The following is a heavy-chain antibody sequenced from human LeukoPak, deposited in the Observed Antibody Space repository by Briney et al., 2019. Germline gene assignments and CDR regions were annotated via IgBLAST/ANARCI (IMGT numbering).Heavy chain of an antibody. CDR1: GYTFTTYY. CDR3: ASHPQGYSDYLY. V-gene: IGHV1-46*01. CDR2: INPSGGST. D-gene: IGHD5-12*01. Sequence: GASVKLSSKTSGYTFTTYYMHWVRQAPGQGLEWMGIINPSGGSTSYAQRFQGRVTMTRDTSTSTVYMELSSLTSEDTAVYYCASHPQGYSDYLYWGQGALVTVSS. J-gene: IGHJ4*02.